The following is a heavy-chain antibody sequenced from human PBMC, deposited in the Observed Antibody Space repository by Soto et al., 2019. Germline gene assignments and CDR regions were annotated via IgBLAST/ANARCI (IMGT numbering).Heavy chain of an antibody. CDR3: ARRNDILTGYSYFAYYYYGMDV. Sequence: SETLSLTCTVSGGSISSSSYYWGWIRQPPGKGLEWIGSIYYSGSTYYNPSLKSRVTISVDTSKNQFSLKLSSVTAADTAVYYCARRNDILTGYSYFAYYYYGMDVWGQGTTVTVS. D-gene: IGHD3-9*01. CDR1: GGSISSSSYY. J-gene: IGHJ6*02. CDR2: IYYSGST. V-gene: IGHV4-39*01.